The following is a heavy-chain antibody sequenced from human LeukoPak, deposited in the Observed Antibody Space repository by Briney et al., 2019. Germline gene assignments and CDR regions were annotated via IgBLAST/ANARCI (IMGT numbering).Heavy chain of an antibody. CDR3: ARADLSGSFFHPHFLDY. V-gene: IGHV3-66*01. D-gene: IGHD1-26*01. J-gene: IGHJ4*02. CDR2: IYSGGST. Sequence: PGGSLRLSCAASEFSVGSNYMTWVRQAPGKGLEWVSLIYSGGSTYYADSVKGRFTISRDNSKNTLYLQMSSLRVEDTAVYYCARADLSGSFFHPHFLDYWGQGILVTVSS. CDR1: EFSVGSNY.